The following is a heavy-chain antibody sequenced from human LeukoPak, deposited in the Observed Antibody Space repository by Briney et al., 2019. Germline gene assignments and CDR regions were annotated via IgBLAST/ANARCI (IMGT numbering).Heavy chain of an antibody. CDR2: ISAYNGNT. J-gene: IGHJ3*02. CDR3: ARGSGSYPHDAFDI. Sequence: GASVKVSCKASGYTFTSYDINWVRQATGQGLEWMGWISAYNGNTNYAQKLQGRVTMTTDTSTSTAYMELRSLRSDDTAVYYCARGSGSYPHDAFDIWGQGTMVTVSS. D-gene: IGHD1-26*01. V-gene: IGHV1-18*01. CDR1: GYTFTSYD.